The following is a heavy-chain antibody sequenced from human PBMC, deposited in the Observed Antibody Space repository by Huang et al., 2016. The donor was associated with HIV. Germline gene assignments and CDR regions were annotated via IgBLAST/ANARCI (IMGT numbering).Heavy chain of an antibody. D-gene: IGHD4-17*01. CDR2: IYPGDSDT. V-gene: IGHV5-51*01. CDR1: GYSFTSYW. J-gene: IGHJ3*02. Sequence: EVQLVQSGAEVKKPGESLKISCKGSGYSFTSYWIGWVRQMPGKGLEWMGIIYPGDSDTRYSPSCQGQVTISADKSISTAYLQWSSLKASDTAMYCCARQRYYGGNNDAFDIWGQGTMVTVSS. CDR3: ARQRYYGGNNDAFDI.